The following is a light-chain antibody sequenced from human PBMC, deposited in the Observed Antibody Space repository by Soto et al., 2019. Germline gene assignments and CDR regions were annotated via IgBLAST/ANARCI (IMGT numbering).Light chain of an antibody. Sequence: EIVMAQSPDTLSVSPGEGATLSCRVSQSIRSNLAWYQQRPGQAPRLLMYGASTRATGIPARFSGSGSGTEFTLTISSLQSEDFAVYYCQQDNNGPITFGQGTRLEIK. CDR1: QSIRSN. V-gene: IGKV3-15*01. J-gene: IGKJ5*01. CDR2: GAS. CDR3: QQDNNGPIT.